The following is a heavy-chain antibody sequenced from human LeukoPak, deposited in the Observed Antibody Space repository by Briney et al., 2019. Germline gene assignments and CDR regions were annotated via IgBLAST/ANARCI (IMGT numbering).Heavy chain of an antibody. J-gene: IGHJ4*02. CDR2: IYPGDSDT. CDR3: ARHSCSSTSCYFDY. D-gene: IGHD2-2*01. Sequence: GESLQISCKGSGYSFTSYWIGWVRPMPGKGLEWMGIIYPGDSDTRYSPSFQGQVTISADKSISTAYLQWRSLKASDTAMYYCARHSCSSTSCYFDYWGQGTLVTVSS. V-gene: IGHV5-51*01. CDR1: GYSFTSYW.